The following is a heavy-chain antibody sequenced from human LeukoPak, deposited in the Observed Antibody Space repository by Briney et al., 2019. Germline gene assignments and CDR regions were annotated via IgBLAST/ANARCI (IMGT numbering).Heavy chain of an antibody. CDR3: ARAANSYSPPSDY. D-gene: IGHD5-18*01. Sequence: PGGSLRLSCAASGFTFSSYGMHWVRQAPGKGLEWVAVIWYDGANKYYADSVKGRFTISRDNSKNTLYLQVSSLRAEDTAVYYCARAANSYSPPSDYWGQGTLVTVSS. V-gene: IGHV3-33*01. CDR2: IWYDGANK. J-gene: IGHJ4*02. CDR1: GFTFSSYG.